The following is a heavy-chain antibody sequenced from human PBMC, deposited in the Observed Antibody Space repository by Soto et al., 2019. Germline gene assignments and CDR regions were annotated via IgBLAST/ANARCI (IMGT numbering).Heavy chain of an antibody. CDR3: ARGGEDAYDSTGRFDY. D-gene: IGHD3-22*01. CDR1: GYTFTSYG. CDR2: ISAYNGNT. Sequence: ASVKVSCKASGYTFTSYGISWVRQAPGQGLEWMGWISAYNGNTNYAQKFQGRVTITEDTSTDTAYMELSSLRSEDTAVYYCARGGEDAYDSTGRFDYWGQGTLVTVSS. J-gene: IGHJ4*02. V-gene: IGHV1-18*01.